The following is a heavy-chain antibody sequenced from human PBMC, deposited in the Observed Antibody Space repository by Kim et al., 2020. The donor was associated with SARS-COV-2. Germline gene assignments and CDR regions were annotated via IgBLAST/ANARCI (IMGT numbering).Heavy chain of an antibody. CDR2: ISSTGAGT. CDR1: GFTFTTSA. V-gene: IGHV3-23*01. CDR3: AKDRGWGCGGDCFAFDH. D-gene: IGHD2-21*02. Sequence: GGSLRLSCVASGFTFTTSAMSWVRQVPGKGLEWVAGISSTGAGTYYAPSVRGRFKVSRDNSRDTVSLQMNNLRVDDTALYFCAKDRGWGCGGDCFAFDHWGLGALVTVSS. J-gene: IGHJ4*02.